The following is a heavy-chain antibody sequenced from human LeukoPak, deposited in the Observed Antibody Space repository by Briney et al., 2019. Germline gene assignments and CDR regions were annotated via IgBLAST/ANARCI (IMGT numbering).Heavy chain of an antibody. Sequence: PSETLSLTCTVSGGSISSYYWSWIRQPPGKGLEWIGYIYYSGSTNYNPSLKSRVTISVDTSKNQFSLKLSSVTAADTAVYYRARAAYYYGSGSRTLGAFDIWGQGTMVTVSS. J-gene: IGHJ3*02. D-gene: IGHD3-10*01. V-gene: IGHV4-59*01. CDR3: ARAAYYYGSGSRTLGAFDI. CDR1: GGSISSYY. CDR2: IYYSGST.